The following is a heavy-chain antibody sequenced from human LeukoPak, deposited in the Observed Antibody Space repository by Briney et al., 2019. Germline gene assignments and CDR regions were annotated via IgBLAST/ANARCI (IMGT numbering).Heavy chain of an antibody. CDR3: VRDLGGRSGH. V-gene: IGHV3-74*01. CDR2: INEDGSTT. Sequence: GGSLRLSCAASGFIFSSNWMHWVRHAPGKGLVWVSRINEDGSTTNHADSVKGRFTISRDNAKNTLYMQMNSLRAEDTAVYYCVRDLGGRSGHWGQGTLVTVSS. CDR1: GFIFSSNW. D-gene: IGHD1-26*01. J-gene: IGHJ4*02.